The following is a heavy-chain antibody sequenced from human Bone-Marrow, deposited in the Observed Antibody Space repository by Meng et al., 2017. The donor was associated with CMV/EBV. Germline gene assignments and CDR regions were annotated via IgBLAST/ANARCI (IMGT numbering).Heavy chain of an antibody. V-gene: IGHV4-59*01. CDR2: IYYSGST. Sequence: ESLKISCAASGFSFSSYGMSWVRQAPGKGLEWIGYIYYSGSTNYNPSLKSRVTISVDTTRNQFSLKVTSVSAADTAVYYCAREGTYGSGSNYHNYFDYWGQGSLVTVSS. CDR3: AREGTYGSGSNYHNYFDY. CDR1: GFSFSSYG. J-gene: IGHJ4*02. D-gene: IGHD3-10*01.